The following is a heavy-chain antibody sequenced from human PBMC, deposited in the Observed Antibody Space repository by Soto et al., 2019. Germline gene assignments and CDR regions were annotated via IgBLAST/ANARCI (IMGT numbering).Heavy chain of an antibody. CDR2: IKSKTDGGTT. J-gene: IGHJ6*02. Sequence: EVQLVESGGDLVKPGGSLRLSCAASGFTFSDAWMNWVRQAPGRALEWVGRIKSKTDGGTTEYAAPVKGRFSISGDDSKNTLYLQMTSLKTEDTAVYYCTSGGLDVWGQGTTVTVSS. D-gene: IGHD3-10*01. CDR3: TSGGLDV. V-gene: IGHV3-15*07. CDR1: GFTFSDAW.